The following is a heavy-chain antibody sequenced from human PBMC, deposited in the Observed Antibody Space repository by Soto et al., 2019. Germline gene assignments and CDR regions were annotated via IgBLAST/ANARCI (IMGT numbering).Heavy chain of an antibody. CDR3: ARRVYGDPHAAFDI. CDR1: GSIFNSYC. D-gene: IGHD4-17*01. Sequence: PGESLKISFTGPGSIFNSYCLAWVRQMPGKGLEWMGIIYPGDSDTRYSPSFQGQVTISADKSISTAYLQWSSLKASDTAMYCCARRVYGDPHAAFDIWGQGTMVTVSS. V-gene: IGHV5-51*01. J-gene: IGHJ3*02. CDR2: IYPGDSDT.